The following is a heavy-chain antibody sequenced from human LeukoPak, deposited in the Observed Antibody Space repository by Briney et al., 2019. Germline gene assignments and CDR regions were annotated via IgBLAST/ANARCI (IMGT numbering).Heavy chain of an antibody. Sequence: SETLSLTCAVYGGSFSGYYWSWIRQPPGKGLEWTGEINHSGSTNYNPSLKSRVTISVDTSKNQFSLKLSSVTAADTAVYYCARGGYFDYWGRGTLVTVSS. V-gene: IGHV4-34*01. CDR2: INHSGST. J-gene: IGHJ4*02. CDR1: GGSFSGYY. CDR3: ARGGYFDY.